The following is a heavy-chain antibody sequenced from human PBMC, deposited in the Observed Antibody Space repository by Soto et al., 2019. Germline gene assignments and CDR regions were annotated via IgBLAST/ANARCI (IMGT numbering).Heavy chain of an antibody. CDR2: TSNSAPT. J-gene: IGHJ4*02. Sequence: SETLSLTCAVYGGSFSGYYWSWIRQPPGKGLEWIGYTSNSAPTIYNPSLKSRVTISADTSKNQFSLRLSSVTAADTAVYFCARLFRDVYNAVEYWGQGALVTVSS. CDR3: ARLFRDVYNAVEY. V-gene: IGHV4-59*08. D-gene: IGHD3-3*01. CDR1: GGSFSGYY.